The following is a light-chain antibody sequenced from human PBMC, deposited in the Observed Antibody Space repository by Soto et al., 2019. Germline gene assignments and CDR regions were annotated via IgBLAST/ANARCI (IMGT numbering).Light chain of an antibody. CDR3: QHYGGSFI. V-gene: IGKV3-20*01. J-gene: IGKJ3*01. Sequence: EIVLTQSPCTLSLSPGEGATVSCMVSQSINYKSLVWYQRKFGQAPRLLIYNTSSRATVIPDRFSGSGSGTDFTLSISRLEPEDFAVYYCQHYGGSFIFGHGTKVDFK. CDR1: QSINYKS. CDR2: NTS.